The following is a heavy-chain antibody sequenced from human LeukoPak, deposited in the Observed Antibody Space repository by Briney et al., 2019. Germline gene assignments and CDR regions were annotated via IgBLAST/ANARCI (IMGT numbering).Heavy chain of an antibody. CDR3: AADDPRNEHYYYDSSGYFGY. D-gene: IGHD3-22*01. V-gene: IGHV1-24*01. Sequence: ASVKVSCKVSGYTLTELSMHWVRQAPGKGLEWMVGFDPEDGETIYAQKFQGRVTMTEDTSTDTAYMELSSLRSEDTAVYYCAADDPRNEHYYYDSSGYFGYWGQGTLVTVSS. CDR1: GYTLTELS. J-gene: IGHJ4*02. CDR2: FDPEDGET.